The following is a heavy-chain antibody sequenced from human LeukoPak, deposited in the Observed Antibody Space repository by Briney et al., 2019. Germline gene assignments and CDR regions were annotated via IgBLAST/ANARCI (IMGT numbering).Heavy chain of an antibody. Sequence: SETLSLTCRVSGGSISSDYWSWIRQPPGKGLEWIGYMYCTGSTNYNPSFKSRVIMSLTTSKTHFSLKLSSVTAADTSVYYCAIVPKEHGYKIPHWYFDLWGRGTLGTVSS. D-gene: IGHD5-24*01. CDR2: MYCTGST. CDR1: GGSISSDY. J-gene: IGHJ2*01. CDR3: AIVPKEHGYKIPHWYFDL. V-gene: IGHV4-59*01.